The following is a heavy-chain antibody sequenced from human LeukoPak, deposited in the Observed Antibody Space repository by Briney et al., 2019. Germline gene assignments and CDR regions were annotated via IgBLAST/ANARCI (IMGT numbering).Heavy chain of an antibody. CDR3: ARGLRRMVRGVTILSEYYCMDV. V-gene: IGHV4-31*03. CDR2: IYYSGST. Sequence: SQTLSLTCTVSGGSISSGGYYWSWIRQHPGKGLEWIGYIYYSGSTYYNPSLKSRVTISVDTSKNQFSLKLSSVTAADTAVYYCARGLRRMVRGVTILSEYYCMDVWGKGTTVTVSS. J-gene: IGHJ6*03. CDR1: GGSISSGGYY. D-gene: IGHD3-10*01.